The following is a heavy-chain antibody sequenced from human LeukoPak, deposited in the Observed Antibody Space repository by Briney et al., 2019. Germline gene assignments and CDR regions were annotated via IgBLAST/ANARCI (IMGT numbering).Heavy chain of an antibody. V-gene: IGHV4-59*01. CDR2: IYYSGST. Sequence: SETLSLTCTVSGGSISSYYWSWIRQPPGKGLEWIGYIYYSGSTNYNPSLKSRVTISVDTSKKQFSLKLSSVTAADTAVYYCARVSDYYYGMDVWGQGTTVTVSS. J-gene: IGHJ6*02. CDR3: ARVSDYYYGMDV. CDR1: GGSISSYY.